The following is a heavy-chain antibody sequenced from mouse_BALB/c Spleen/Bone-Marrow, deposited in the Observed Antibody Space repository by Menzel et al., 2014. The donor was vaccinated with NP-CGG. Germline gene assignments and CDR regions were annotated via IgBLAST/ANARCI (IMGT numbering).Heavy chain of an antibody. Sequence: EVQLVEPGGGLVQPGGSRKLSCAASGFTFSSFGMHWVRQAPEKGLEWVAYISSGSSAIYYADTVRGRFTISRDNPKNTLFLQMTSLGSEDTAMYYCARGGNWEDFDYWGQGTTLTVSS. CDR1: GFTFSSFG. CDR2: ISSGSSAI. CDR3: ARGGNWEDFDY. J-gene: IGHJ2*01. V-gene: IGHV5-17*02. D-gene: IGHD4-1*01.